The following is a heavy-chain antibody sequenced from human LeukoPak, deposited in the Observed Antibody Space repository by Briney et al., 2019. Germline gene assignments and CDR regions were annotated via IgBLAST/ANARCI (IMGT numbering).Heavy chain of an antibody. Sequence: SQTLSLTCTGSGGAISGGAYCWSWIRQHPGKGLEWIGFICNSGSTDYNPSLKTRATISVDMSNSQFSLKLRSVTAADTAVYYCARDEVGARFGAYYMDVWGKGTTVTVSS. CDR1: GGAISGGAYC. D-gene: IGHD3-10*01. CDR3: ARDEVGARFGAYYMDV. J-gene: IGHJ6*03. CDR2: ICNSGST. V-gene: IGHV4-31*03.